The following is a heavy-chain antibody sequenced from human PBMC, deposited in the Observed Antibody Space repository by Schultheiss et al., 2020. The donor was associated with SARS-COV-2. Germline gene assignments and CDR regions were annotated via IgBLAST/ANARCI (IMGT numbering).Heavy chain of an antibody. V-gene: IGHV4-34*01. CDR3: ASMLAKAAAGKPDGFDP. CDR2: SHCTGSA. J-gene: IGHJ5*02. D-gene: IGHD6-13*01. CDR1: GGSFSGDS. Sequence: SETLSLTCAVYGGSFSGDSWSWLRQPPGTGLKWIGESHCTGSANCNPSLKSRVSISLGTSKNHFSLRLISVTAADTAVYYCASMLAKAAAGKPDGFDPWGQGTLVTVSS.